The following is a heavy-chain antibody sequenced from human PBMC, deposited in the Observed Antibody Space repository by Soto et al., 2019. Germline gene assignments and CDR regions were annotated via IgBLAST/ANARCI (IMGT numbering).Heavy chain of an antibody. Sequence: GGSLRLSCAASGFSFGSYALSWVRQAPGKGLEWVSTISGSDGKTFYADSVKGRFSISRDTSQSTLYLQMNSLRADDTAMYYCSRWSYLDYWGQGTPVTVSS. CDR3: SRWSYLDY. CDR1: GFSFGSYA. V-gene: IGHV3-23*01. CDR2: ISGSDGKT. D-gene: IGHD3-3*01. J-gene: IGHJ4*02.